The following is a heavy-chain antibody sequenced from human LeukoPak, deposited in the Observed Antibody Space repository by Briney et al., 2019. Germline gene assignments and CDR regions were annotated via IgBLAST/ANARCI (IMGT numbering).Heavy chain of an antibody. CDR2: INHSGST. CDR1: GGSFSGYY. D-gene: IGHD4-23*01. Sequence: PSETLSLTCAVYGGSFSGYYWSWIRQPPGKGRGGIGEINHSGSTNYNPSLKSRVTISVDTSKNQFSLKLSSVTAADTAVYYCAGGFDYGGRTVDYWGQGTLVTVSS. J-gene: IGHJ4*02. V-gene: IGHV4-34*01. CDR3: AGGFDYGGRTVDY.